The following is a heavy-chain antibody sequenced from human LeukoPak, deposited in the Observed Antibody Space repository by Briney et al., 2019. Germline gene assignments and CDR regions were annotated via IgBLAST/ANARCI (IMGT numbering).Heavy chain of an antibody. CDR1: AFTFSSYW. CDR3: ARVSTYYDSSGYNSGYFDY. CDR2: INSDGSST. Sequence: PGGSLRLSCAASAFTFSSYWMHWVRQAPGKGLVWVSRINSDGSSTSYADSVKGRFTISRDNANNTLYLQMNSLRAEDTAVYYCARVSTYYDSSGYNSGYFDYWGQGTLVTVSS. J-gene: IGHJ4*02. V-gene: IGHV3-74*01. D-gene: IGHD3-22*01.